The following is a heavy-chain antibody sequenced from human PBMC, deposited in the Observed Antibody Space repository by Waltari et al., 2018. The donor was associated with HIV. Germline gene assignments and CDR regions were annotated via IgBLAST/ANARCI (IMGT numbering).Heavy chain of an antibody. CDR3: AKSGTSVITLDS. CDR1: GFTFSNAA. D-gene: IGHD3-10*01. J-gene: IGHJ5*01. Sequence: QVRLFQSGPEVRKPGASIVVYFRASGFTFSNAATHWVRQAPGQRLEWMGWINNGNGNTKFSEKFQNRVTFSRDMSAATAYMELTGLKSEDTAIYYCAKSGTSVITLDSWGQGTPVIVSS. V-gene: IGHV1-3*04. CDR2: INNGNGNT.